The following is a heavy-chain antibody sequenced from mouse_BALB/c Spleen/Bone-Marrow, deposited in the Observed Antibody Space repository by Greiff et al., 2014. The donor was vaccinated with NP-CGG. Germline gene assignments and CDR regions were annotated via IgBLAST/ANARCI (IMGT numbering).Heavy chain of an antibody. D-gene: IGHD1-1*01. CDR1: GFTFSDYY. CDR3: ANYYGSTWFAY. J-gene: IGHJ3*01. V-gene: IGHV5-4*02. CDR2: ISDGGSYT. Sequence: EVQGVESGGGLVKPGGSLKLSCAASGFTFSDYYMYWVRQTPEKRLEWVATISDGGSYTYYPDSVKGRFTISRDNAKNNLYLQVSSLKSEDTAMYYCANYYGSTWFAYWGQGTLVTVSA.